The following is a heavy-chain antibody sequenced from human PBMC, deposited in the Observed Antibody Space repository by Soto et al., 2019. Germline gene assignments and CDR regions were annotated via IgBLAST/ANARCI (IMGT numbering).Heavy chain of an antibody. CDR3: AHSATVSDAFDI. V-gene: IGHV2-5*02. CDR1: GFSLRISGVG. D-gene: IGHD2-15*01. J-gene: IGHJ3*02. CDR2: IYWDDDK. Sequence: QITLKESGPTLVKPTQTLTLTCTFSGFSLRISGVGVGWIRQPPGKALEWLALIYWDDDKRYSPSLKSRLTITKATSKNQVVLTMTNMDPVDTAPYYCAHSATVSDAFDIWGQGTMVTVSS.